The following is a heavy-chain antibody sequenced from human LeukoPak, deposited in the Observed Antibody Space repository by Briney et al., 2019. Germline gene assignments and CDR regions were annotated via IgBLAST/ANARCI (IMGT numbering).Heavy chain of an antibody. J-gene: IGHJ5*02. CDR3: ARDTSEGDYAWWFDP. CDR2: INPRGTAT. Sequence: ASVKVSCKASGYSFTSHYMHWVRQAPGQGLEWMGLINPRGTATRYAERFQGRLTFTRDLSTSTDYIELSSLRSDDTAVYFCARDTSEGDYAWWFDPWGQGTLVTVAS. CDR1: GYSFTSHY. D-gene: IGHD3-16*01. V-gene: IGHV1-46*01.